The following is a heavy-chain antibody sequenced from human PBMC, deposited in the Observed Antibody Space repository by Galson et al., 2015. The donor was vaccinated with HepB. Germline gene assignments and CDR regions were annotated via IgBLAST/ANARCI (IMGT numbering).Heavy chain of an antibody. Sequence: SVKVSCKASGYTFTSYAMHWVRQAPGQRLEWMGWINAGNGNTKYSQKFQGHVTISADKSISTAYLQGSSLKASDTAMYYCARGTRLGDVWGQGTTVTVSS. CDR2: INAGNGNT. CDR1: GYTFTSYA. D-gene: IGHD6-19*01. J-gene: IGHJ6*02. V-gene: IGHV1-3*01. CDR3: ARGTRLGDV.